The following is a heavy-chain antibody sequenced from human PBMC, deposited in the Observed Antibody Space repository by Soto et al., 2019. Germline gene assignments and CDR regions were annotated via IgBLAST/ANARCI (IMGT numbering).Heavy chain of an antibody. Sequence: QVQLVESGGGVVQPGRSLRLSCAASGFTFSSYAMHWVRQAPGKGLEWVAVISYDGSNKYYADSVKGRFTISRDNSKSTLYLQMNSLRAEDTAVYYCARARGITIFGVVPLGDYWGQGTLVTVSS. CDR1: GFTFSSYA. CDR2: ISYDGSNK. V-gene: IGHV3-30-3*01. CDR3: ARARGITIFGVVPLGDY. J-gene: IGHJ4*02. D-gene: IGHD3-3*01.